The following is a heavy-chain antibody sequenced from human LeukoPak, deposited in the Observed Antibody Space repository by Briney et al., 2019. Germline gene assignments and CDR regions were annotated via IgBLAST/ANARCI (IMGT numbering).Heavy chain of an antibody. J-gene: IGHJ5*02. D-gene: IGHD5-12*01. CDR3: ARCGYSGYDFGENWFDP. Sequence: EASVKVSCKASGYTFTGYYMHWVRQAPGQGLEWMGWINPNSGGTNYAQKFQGRVTMTRDTSISTAYMELSRLRSDDTAVYYCARCGYSGYDFGENWFDPWGQGTLVTVSS. CDR1: GYTFTGYY. V-gene: IGHV1-2*02. CDR2: INPNSGGT.